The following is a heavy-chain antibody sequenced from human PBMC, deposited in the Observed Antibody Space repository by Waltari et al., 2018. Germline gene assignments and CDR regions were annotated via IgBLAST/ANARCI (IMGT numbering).Heavy chain of an antibody. D-gene: IGHD3-16*02. CDR2: IYHSGST. J-gene: IGHJ4*02. CDR3: ATMSGGGYDYIWGSYRWDDY. Sequence: QVQLQESGPGLVKPSETLSLTCAVSGYSISSGYYWGWIRQPPGKGLEWIGSIYHSGSTSANPALKSRVTISVDTSKNQFSLKLSSVTAADTAVYYCATMSGGGYDYIWGSYRWDDYWGQGTLVTVSS. CDR1: GYSISSGYY. V-gene: IGHV4-38-2*01.